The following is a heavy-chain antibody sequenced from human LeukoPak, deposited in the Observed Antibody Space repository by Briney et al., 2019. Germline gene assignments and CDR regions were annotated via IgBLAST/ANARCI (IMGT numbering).Heavy chain of an antibody. Sequence: PSETLSLTCAVYGGSFTDYYWSWIRQSPGKGLEWIGEIIHSGGTNYNPSLRSRVTISVDTSKNQFSLRLSSVTAADTALYWCARNTYGYINCFDPWGQGTLVTVSS. D-gene: IGHD5-18*01. J-gene: IGHJ5*02. CDR2: IIHSGGT. V-gene: IGHV4-34*12. CDR1: GGSFTDYY. CDR3: ARNTYGYINCFDP.